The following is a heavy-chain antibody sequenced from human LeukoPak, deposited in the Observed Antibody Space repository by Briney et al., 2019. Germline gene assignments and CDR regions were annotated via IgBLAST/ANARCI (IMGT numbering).Heavy chain of an antibody. J-gene: IGHJ5*02. D-gene: IGHD4-17*01. CDR2: IKQDGSEK. V-gene: IGHV3-7*01. Sequence: SGGSLRLSCAASGFTFSSYWMSWVRQAPGKGLEWVANIKQDGSEKYYVDSVKGRFTISRDNAKNSLFLQMNSLRAEDTAVYYCAREITVTTGWFDPWGQGTLVTVSS. CDR1: GFTFSSYW. CDR3: AREITVTTGWFDP.